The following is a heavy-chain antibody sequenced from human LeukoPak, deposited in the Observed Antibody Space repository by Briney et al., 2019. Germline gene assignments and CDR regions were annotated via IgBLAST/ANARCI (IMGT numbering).Heavy chain of an antibody. D-gene: IGHD3-22*01. CDR3: VKGHDSSGYYLSYFDY. Sequence: GGSLRLSCSASGFTFSSYAMHWVRQAPGKGLEYVSTISSNGGTTYYADSVKGRFTISRDNSKNTLYPQMSSLRAEDTAVYYCVKGHDSSGYYLSYFDYWGQGALVTVSS. V-gene: IGHV3-64D*09. J-gene: IGHJ4*02. CDR1: GFTFSSYA. CDR2: ISSNGGTT.